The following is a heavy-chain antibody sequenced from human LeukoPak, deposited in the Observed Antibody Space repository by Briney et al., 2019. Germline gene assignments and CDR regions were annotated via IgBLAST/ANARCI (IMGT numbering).Heavy chain of an antibody. CDR3: ARGYCSGGSCYSYYYYNYMDV. V-gene: IGHV4-39*07. CDR1: GDSISSSSSY. CDR2: IYYSGST. Sequence: PSETLSLTCTVSGDSISSSSSYWGWIRQPPGEGLEWIGSIYYSGSTNYNPSLKSRVTISVDTSKNQFSLKLSSVTAADTAVYYCARGYCSGGSCYSYYYYNYMDVWGKGTTVTVSS. J-gene: IGHJ6*03. D-gene: IGHD2-15*01.